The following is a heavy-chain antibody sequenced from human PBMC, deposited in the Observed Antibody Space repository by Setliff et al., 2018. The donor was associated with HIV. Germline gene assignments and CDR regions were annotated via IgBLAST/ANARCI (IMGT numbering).Heavy chain of an antibody. V-gene: IGHV4-31*03. Sequence: SETLSLTCTVSGGSISSGGYYWSWIRQHPGKGLEWIGYIYYSGSTYYNPSLKSRVTISVDTSKNQFSLKLTSVTAADTAVYYCARAPYYDFWSGYFSLTNLHVFDIWGQGTMVTVS. J-gene: IGHJ3*02. CDR3: ARAPYYDFWSGYFSLTNLHVFDI. CDR1: GGSISSGGYY. D-gene: IGHD3-3*01. CDR2: IYYSGST.